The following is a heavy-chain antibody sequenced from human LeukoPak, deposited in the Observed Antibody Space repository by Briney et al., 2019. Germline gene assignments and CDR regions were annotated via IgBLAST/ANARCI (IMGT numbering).Heavy chain of an antibody. Sequence: GGSLRLSCAASGFTFSSYGMHWVRQAPGKGLEWVAFIRYDGSNKYYADSVRGRFTISRDNSKNTLYLQMNSLRAEDTAVYYCATGHNYYGSGSYYNNATPYMDVWGKGTTVTISS. J-gene: IGHJ6*03. CDR3: ATGHNYYGSGSYYNNATPYMDV. D-gene: IGHD3-10*01. CDR2: IRYDGSNK. CDR1: GFTFSSYG. V-gene: IGHV3-30*02.